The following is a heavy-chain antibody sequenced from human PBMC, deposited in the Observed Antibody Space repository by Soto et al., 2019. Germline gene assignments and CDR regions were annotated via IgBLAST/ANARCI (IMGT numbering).Heavy chain of an antibody. D-gene: IGHD3-22*01. CDR2: IYYSGST. Sequence: SDTQSLTCTVSGGSLSSRGYYWSWIRQHPGKGLEWIGYIYYSGSTYYNPSLKSRVTISVDTSKNQFSLKLSSVTAADTAVYYCARGLYDSSGYYIWTYFDYWGQGTLVTVSS. V-gene: IGHV4-31*03. J-gene: IGHJ4*02. CDR3: ARGLYDSSGYYIWTYFDY. CDR1: GGSLSSRGYY.